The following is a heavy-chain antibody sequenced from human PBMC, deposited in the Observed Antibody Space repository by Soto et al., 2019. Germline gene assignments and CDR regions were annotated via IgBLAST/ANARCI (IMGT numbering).Heavy chain of an antibody. CDR2: ISYDGSNK. D-gene: IGHD2-21*02. J-gene: IGHJ6*02. CDR3: AKDRGGGLAYCGGDCYSHGMDV. Sequence: QTGGSLRLSCAASGFTFSSYGMHWVRQAPGKGLEWVAVISYDGSNKYYADSVKGRFTISRDNSKNTLYLQMNSLRAEDTAVYYCAKDRGGGLAYCGGDCYSHGMDVWGQGTTVTVSS. V-gene: IGHV3-30*18. CDR1: GFTFSSYG.